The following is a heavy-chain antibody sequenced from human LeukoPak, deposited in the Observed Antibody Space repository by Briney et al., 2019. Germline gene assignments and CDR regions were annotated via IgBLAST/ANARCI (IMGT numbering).Heavy chain of an antibody. Sequence: SQTLSLTCTVSGGSISSGGFYWSWIRQHPGKGLECIGYIYYSGSTNYNPSLKSRVTISVDTSKNQFSLKLSSVTAADTAVYYCARGTDSSGWYGVSFDYWGQGTLVTVSS. J-gene: IGHJ4*02. CDR2: IYYSGST. CDR1: GGSISSGGFY. CDR3: ARGTDSSGWYGVSFDY. V-gene: IGHV4-31*03. D-gene: IGHD6-19*01.